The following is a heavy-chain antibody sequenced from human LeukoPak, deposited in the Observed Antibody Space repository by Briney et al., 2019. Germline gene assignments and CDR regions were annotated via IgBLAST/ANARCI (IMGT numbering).Heavy chain of an antibody. CDR2: IYSGGST. Sequence: GGSLRLSCAASGFTVSTNYMTWVRQDPGKGLEWVSVIYSGGSTYYADSVKGRFTISRDNSKNTLYLQMNSLRPEDTAVYYCAREANSYYYGSGSYFYFDYWGQGTLVTVSS. CDR3: AREANSYYYGSGSYFYFDY. J-gene: IGHJ4*02. D-gene: IGHD3-10*01. CDR1: GFTVSTNY. V-gene: IGHV3-66*02.